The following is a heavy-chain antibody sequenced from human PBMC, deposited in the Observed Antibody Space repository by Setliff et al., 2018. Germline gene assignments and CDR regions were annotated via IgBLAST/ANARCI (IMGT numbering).Heavy chain of an antibody. Sequence: GESLKISCKGSGNSFTNYWIGWVRQMPGKGLEYMGIIYPAGSDTTYSPSFQGQVTISADKSINTAYLQWSSLKASDTAIYYCARVGPLTDDAFDIWGQGTMVTVSS. J-gene: IGHJ3*02. D-gene: IGHD1-26*01. CDR2: IYPAGSDT. CDR1: GNSFTNYW. V-gene: IGHV5-51*01. CDR3: ARVGPLTDDAFDI.